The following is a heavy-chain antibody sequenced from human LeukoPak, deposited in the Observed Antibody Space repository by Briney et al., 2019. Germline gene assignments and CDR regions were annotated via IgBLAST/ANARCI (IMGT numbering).Heavy chain of an antibody. CDR3: AKYKDTSGYVDY. CDR2: ISGSGGST. V-gene: IGHV3-23*01. CDR1: GFTFSTYA. J-gene: IGHJ4*02. Sequence: GGSLRLSCAASGFTFSTYAMSWVRQAPGKGLVWVSAISGSGGSTYYADSVKGRFTISRDNSKNTLYLQMNSLRAEDTAVYYCAKYKDTSGYVDYWGQGTLVTVSS. D-gene: IGHD3-22*01.